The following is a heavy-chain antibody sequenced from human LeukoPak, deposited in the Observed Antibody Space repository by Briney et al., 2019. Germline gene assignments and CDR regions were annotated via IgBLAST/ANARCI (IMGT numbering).Heavy chain of an antibody. Sequence: SETLSLTCTVAGGSISSYYWSWIRQPPGKGLEWIGYIYYSGSTNYNPSLKSRVTISVDTSKNQFSLKLSSVTAADTAVYYCARLPRSLNYYGSGSYFDYWCQGTLVTVSS. V-gene: IGHV4-59*08. D-gene: IGHD3-10*01. CDR1: GGSISSYY. J-gene: IGHJ4*02. CDR2: IYYSGST. CDR3: ARLPRSLNYYGSGSYFDY.